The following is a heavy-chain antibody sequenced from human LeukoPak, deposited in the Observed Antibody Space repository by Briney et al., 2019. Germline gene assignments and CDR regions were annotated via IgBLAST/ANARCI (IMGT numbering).Heavy chain of an antibody. J-gene: IGHJ6*02. D-gene: IGHD4-17*01. CDR3: AKDITVTTSYYYYGMDV. CDR2: IVYTGNNK. Sequence: PGRSLRLSCAASGFTFSNHGIHSVRHAPGKGLEWVAFIVYTGNNKYYADSVKGRFTIARDNAKNSLYLQMNSLRTEDTALYYCAKDITVTTSYYYYGMDVWGQGATVTVS. CDR1: GFTFSNHG. V-gene: IGHV3-30*02.